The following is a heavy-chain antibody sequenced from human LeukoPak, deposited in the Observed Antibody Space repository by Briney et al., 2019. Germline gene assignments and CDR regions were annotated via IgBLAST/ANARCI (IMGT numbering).Heavy chain of an antibody. Sequence: GGSLRLSCAASGFTVNSNYMIWVRQAPGKGLEWVSVIYSGGSPYYADSVKRRFTNSRDNSKNTLYLQMNSLRAEDTAVYYCARGPYSDILTGYSPFDYWGQGTLVTVSS. V-gene: IGHV3-66*01. J-gene: IGHJ4*02. CDR3: ARGPYSDILTGYSPFDY. CDR2: IYSGGSP. D-gene: IGHD3-9*01. CDR1: GFTVNSNY.